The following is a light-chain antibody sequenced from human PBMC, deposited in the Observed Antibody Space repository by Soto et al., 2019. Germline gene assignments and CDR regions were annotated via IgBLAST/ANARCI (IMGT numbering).Light chain of an antibody. V-gene: IGKV3-15*01. J-gene: IGKJ3*01. CDR3: QHYDSWPPL. CDR2: GAS. Sequence: EIVMTQSPATLSVSPGEGATLSCRASQSVRDNLAWYQQKPGQAPRLLIYGASTRVTGIPARFSGSGSGTEFTLTISSLQSEDFVVYYCQHYDSWPPLFGPGTKVDIK. CDR1: QSVRDN.